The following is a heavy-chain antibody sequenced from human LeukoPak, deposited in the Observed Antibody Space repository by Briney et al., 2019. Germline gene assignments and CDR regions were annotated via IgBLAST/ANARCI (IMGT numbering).Heavy chain of an antibody. CDR2: ISYDGSNK. CDR1: GFTFSSYA. D-gene: IGHD3-3*01. Sequence: GSLRLSCAASGFTFSSYAMSWVRQAPGKGLEWVAVISYDGSNKYYADSVKGRFTISRDNSKNTLYLQMNSLRAEDTAVYYCAREGSLRFLEWLSINYYYYGMDVWGQGTTVTVSS. V-gene: IGHV3-30*04. J-gene: IGHJ6*02. CDR3: AREGSLRFLEWLSINYYYYGMDV.